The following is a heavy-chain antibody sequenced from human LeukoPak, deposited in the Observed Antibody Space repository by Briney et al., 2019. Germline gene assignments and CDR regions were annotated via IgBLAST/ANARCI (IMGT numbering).Heavy chain of an antibody. CDR2: ISAYNGNT. V-gene: IGHV1-18*01. CDR3: ARVSRVYSSSWYDSYYFDY. Sequence: ASVKVSCKASGYTFTSYGISWVRQAPGQGLEWMGWISAYNGNTNYAQKLQGRVTMTTDTSTSTAYMELRSLRSDDTAVYYCARVSRVYSSSWYDSYYFDYWGQGTLVTVSP. CDR1: GYTFTSYG. D-gene: IGHD6-13*01. J-gene: IGHJ4*02.